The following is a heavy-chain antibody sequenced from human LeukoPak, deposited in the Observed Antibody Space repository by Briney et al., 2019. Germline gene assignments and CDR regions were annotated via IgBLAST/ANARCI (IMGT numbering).Heavy chain of an antibody. J-gene: IGHJ4*02. CDR3: AKAPRLAGVPLDY. Sequence: PGGSLRLSCAASGFTFSSYWMSWVRQAPGKGLEWVSAISDSGGGTYYADSVKGRFTISRDNFKNTLYLQMSSLRAEDTAVYYCAKAPRLAGVPLDYWGQGTVVTVSS. CDR1: GFTFSSYW. CDR2: ISDSGGGT. D-gene: IGHD3-10*01. V-gene: IGHV3-23*01.